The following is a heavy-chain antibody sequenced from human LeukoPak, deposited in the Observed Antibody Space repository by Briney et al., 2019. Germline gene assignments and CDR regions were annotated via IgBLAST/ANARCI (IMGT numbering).Heavy chain of an antibody. CDR1: GFTFSSYD. J-gene: IGHJ6*03. V-gene: IGHV3-30*02. Sequence: QSGGSLRLSCAASGFTFSSYDMNWVRQAPGKGLEWVAFIRYDGSYKYYADSVKGRFTISRDNSKNTVYLQMNSLRAEDTAVYYCAKNIAAGDSSGYYYYMDVWGKGTTVTVSS. D-gene: IGHD6-13*01. CDR3: AKNIAAGDSSGYYYYMDV. CDR2: IRYDGSYK.